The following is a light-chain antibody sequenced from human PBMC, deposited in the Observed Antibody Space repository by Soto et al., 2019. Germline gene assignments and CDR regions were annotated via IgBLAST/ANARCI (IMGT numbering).Light chain of an antibody. CDR3: QQYNTYPLA. CDR1: QSVSSTY. CDR2: GAS. V-gene: IGKV3-15*01. J-gene: IGKJ4*02. Sequence: SPINLTESQGERATLSCRASQSVSSTYLAWYQQKPDQSPRLLIYGASTRATGIPARFSGSGSGTEFTLTISSLQSEDFATYYCQQYNTYPLAFGGGTKVDIK.